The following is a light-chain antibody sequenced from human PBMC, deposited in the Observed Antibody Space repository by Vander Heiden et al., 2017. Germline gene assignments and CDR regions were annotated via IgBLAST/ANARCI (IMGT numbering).Light chain of an antibody. Sequence: QSVLTQPHSVSAAPGQKVTISCTGSSSTIGNNYVACYHQLPGTAPKLLIYENHKRPSGIPDRFSGSKSGTSATLVITGLQTGDEADYYCGTWDSSLSAVVFGGGTKLTVL. CDR1: SSTIGNNY. J-gene: IGLJ2*01. CDR3: GTWDSSLSAVV. V-gene: IGLV1-51*02. CDR2: ENH.